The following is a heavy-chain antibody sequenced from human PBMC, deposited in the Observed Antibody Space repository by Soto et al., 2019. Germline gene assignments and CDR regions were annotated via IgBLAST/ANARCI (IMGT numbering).Heavy chain of an antibody. CDR3: ASSGGYFDWLENWFDP. CDR1: GDSVSSNSAA. D-gene: IGHD3-9*01. CDR2: TYYRPKWYN. Sequence: SQTLSLTCAISGDSVSSNSAAWNWIRQSPSRGLEWLGRTYYRPKWYNDYAVSVKSRITINPDTSKNQFSLQLNSVTPEDTAVYYCASSGGYFDWLENWFDPWGQGTLVTVSS. J-gene: IGHJ5*02. V-gene: IGHV6-1*01.